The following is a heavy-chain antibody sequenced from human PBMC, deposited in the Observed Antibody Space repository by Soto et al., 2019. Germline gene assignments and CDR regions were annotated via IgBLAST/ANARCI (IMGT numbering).Heavy chain of an antibody. Sequence: TGGSLRLSCVASGFSFSNYWMTWVRQAPGKGLEWVANIKKDGSEKFYVDSLAGRFTISRDNAKNSLYLQMNGLRAEDTAVYYCVRVMADVTGPIDFWGQGTLVTVSS. CDR2: IKKDGSEK. D-gene: IGHD3-10*01. CDR1: GFSFSNYW. J-gene: IGHJ4*02. CDR3: VRVMADVTGPIDF. V-gene: IGHV3-7*01.